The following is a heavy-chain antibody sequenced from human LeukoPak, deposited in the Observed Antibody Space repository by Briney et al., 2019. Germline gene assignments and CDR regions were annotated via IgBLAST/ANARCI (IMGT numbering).Heavy chain of an antibody. CDR1: GGSISSYY. Sequence: PSETLSLTCTVSGGSISSYYWSWIRQPPGKGLEWIGYIYYSGSTNYNPSLKSRVTISVDTSKTQFSLKLTPVTAADAAVYYCARGSYGSGDYWGQGTLVTVSS. D-gene: IGHD3-10*01. CDR3: ARGSYGSGDY. V-gene: IGHV4-59*01. CDR2: IYYSGST. J-gene: IGHJ4*02.